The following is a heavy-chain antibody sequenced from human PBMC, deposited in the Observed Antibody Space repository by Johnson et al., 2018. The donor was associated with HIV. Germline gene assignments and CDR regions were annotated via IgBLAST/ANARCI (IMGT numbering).Heavy chain of an antibody. CDR3: AREPLVPDGFDI. CDR1: GFTFSSYG. CDR2: IRYDGSNK. Sequence: QVQLVESGGGVVQPGGSLRLSCAASGFTFSSYGMHWVRQAPGKGLEWVAFIRYDGSNKYYADSVKGRFTISRDNSKNTLYLQMNSLRAEDTAVYYCAREPLVPDGFDIWGQGTMVTVSS. D-gene: IGHD6-13*01. J-gene: IGHJ3*02. V-gene: IGHV3-30*02.